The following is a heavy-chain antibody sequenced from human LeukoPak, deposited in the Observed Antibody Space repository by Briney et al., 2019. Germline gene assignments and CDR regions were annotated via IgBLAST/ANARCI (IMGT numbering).Heavy chain of an antibody. CDR1: GFIFSNYW. J-gene: IGHJ4*02. D-gene: IGHD3-10*01. V-gene: IGHV3-7*01. CDR2: INEDGSEK. Sequence: GGSLRLSCATSGFIFSNYWMSWVRQAPGKGLEWVANINEDGSEKYYLDSVRGRFTISRDNAKNSLYLQMDSLRAEDTAVYYCARLFVYGSGAEAFDYWGQGALVTVSS. CDR3: ARLFVYGSGAEAFDY.